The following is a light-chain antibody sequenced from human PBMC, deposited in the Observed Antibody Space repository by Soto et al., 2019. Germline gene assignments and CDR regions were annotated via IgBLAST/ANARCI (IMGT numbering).Light chain of an antibody. Sequence: ELVLTQSPGTLSLSPGERATLSCRPSHSFTSSCLVWYQQKPGQAARLLIYGASSRATGIPDRFSGSGSGADFTLTISGLEPEDFAVYYCHQYGSSRWTFGQGTKVDIK. V-gene: IGKV3-20*01. CDR1: HSFTSSC. CDR2: GAS. CDR3: HQYGSSRWT. J-gene: IGKJ1*01.